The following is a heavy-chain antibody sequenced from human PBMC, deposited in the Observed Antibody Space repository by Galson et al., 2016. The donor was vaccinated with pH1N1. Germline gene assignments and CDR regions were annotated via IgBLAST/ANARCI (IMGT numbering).Heavy chain of an antibody. D-gene: IGHD4-17*01. CDR1: GHKFTSSW. V-gene: IGHV5-51*01. Sequence: QSGAEVKKPGESLKISCKGSGHKFTSSWIGWVRQMPGKGLEWMGIIYLGGSLIRYRPSFQGQVTISADKSVNIVYLEWGSLKASGTAMYYCARQNDYGDYRGDVFDIWGRGTMVTVSS. J-gene: IGHJ3*02. CDR2: IYLGGSLI. CDR3: ARQNDYGDYRGDVFDI.